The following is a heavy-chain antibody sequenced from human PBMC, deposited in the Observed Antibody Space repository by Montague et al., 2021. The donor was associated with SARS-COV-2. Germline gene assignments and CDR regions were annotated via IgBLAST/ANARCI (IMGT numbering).Heavy chain of an antibody. Sequence: SETLSLTCTSSGASISSEDWNWTRLHHSHEKGLYGVVCFNYSRSTNYNPSLKIRVTISVDTSKNQFSLKLTSVTAADTAVYFCARVYYDISAMDVWGQGTKVTVSS. D-gene: IGHD3-9*01. CDR1: GASISSED. V-gene: IGHV4-61*08. CDR2: FNYSRST. J-gene: IGHJ6*02. CDR3: ARVYYDISAMDV.